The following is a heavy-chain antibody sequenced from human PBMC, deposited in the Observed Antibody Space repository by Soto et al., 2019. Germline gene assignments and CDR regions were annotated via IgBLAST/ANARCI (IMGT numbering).Heavy chain of an antibody. CDR1: GFTFSSYA. D-gene: IGHD1-1*01. Sequence: QVQLVESGGGVVQPGRSLRLSCAASGFTFSSYAMHWVRQAPGKGLEWVAVISYDGSNKYYADSVKGRFTISRDNARTSLYLQMNSLRAEDTAVYYCTSAERGKTGVRVWGLGTLVTVSS. V-gene: IGHV3-30-3*01. CDR2: ISYDGSNK. J-gene: IGHJ4*02. CDR3: TSAERGKTGVRV.